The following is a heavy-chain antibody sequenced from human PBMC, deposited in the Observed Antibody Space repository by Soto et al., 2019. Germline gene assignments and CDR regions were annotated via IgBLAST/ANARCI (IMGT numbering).Heavy chain of an antibody. V-gene: IGHV3-15*01. Sequence: GGSLRLSCAASGFTFSNAWMSWVRQAPGKGLEWVGRIKSKTDGGTTDYATPVKGRFTISRDDSKNTLYLQMNSLKTEDTAVYYCTTDPGYSSGWYRVDYWGQGTLVTVSS. CDR2: IKSKTDGGTT. CDR1: GFTFSNAW. J-gene: IGHJ4*02. CDR3: TTDPGYSSGWYRVDY. D-gene: IGHD6-19*01.